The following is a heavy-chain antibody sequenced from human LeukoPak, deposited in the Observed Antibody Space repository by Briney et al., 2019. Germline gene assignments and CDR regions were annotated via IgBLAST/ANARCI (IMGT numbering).Heavy chain of an antibody. Sequence: GGSLRLSCAASGFTFRDYYMNGIGQAPGKGLEGVSYISSSGSTIYYADSVKGRFTISRDNAKNSLYLQMNRLRGEDTAVYYCARVGVDYSSDYWGQGILVTVSS. V-gene: IGHV3-11*01. J-gene: IGHJ4*02. CDR3: ARVGVDYSSDY. CDR1: GFTFRDYY. D-gene: IGHD4-11*01. CDR2: ISSSGSTI.